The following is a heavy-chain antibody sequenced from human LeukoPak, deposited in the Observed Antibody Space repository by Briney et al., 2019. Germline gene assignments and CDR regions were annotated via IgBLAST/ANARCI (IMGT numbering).Heavy chain of an antibody. CDR3: AREGYYGSGSPPSLYFDY. V-gene: IGHV3-30-3*01. CDR1: GFTFGNYV. Sequence: GGSLRLSCAASGFTFGNYVIHWVRQAPGKGLEWVAVTSSDLNVKLYADSVKGRFTISRDNSRSTLYLQMNSLRPEDTAIYYCAREGYYGSGSPPSLYFDYWGQGTLVTVSS. D-gene: IGHD3-10*01. CDR2: TSSDLNVK. J-gene: IGHJ4*02.